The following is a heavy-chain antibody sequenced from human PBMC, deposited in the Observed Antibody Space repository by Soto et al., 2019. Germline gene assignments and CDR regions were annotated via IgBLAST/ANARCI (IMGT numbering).Heavy chain of an antibody. CDR1: GGTFSSYA. J-gene: IGHJ6*02. D-gene: IGHD2-21*02. Sequence: SVKVSCKASGGTFSSYAISWVRQAPGQGLEWMGGIIPSVGSTSYAQKFQGRVTMTRDTSTSTVYMELSSLRSEDTAVYYCSRESTTYCGGDCYSFAYGMDVWGQETTVTVSS. CDR2: IIPSVGST. CDR3: SRESTTYCGGDCYSFAYGMDV. V-gene: IGHV1-69*10.